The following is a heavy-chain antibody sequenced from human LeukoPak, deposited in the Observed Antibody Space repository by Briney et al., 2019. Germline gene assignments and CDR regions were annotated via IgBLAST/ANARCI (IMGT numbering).Heavy chain of an antibody. Sequence: SGPTLVNPTQTLTLTCTFSGFSLSTSGVGVGWIRQPPGKALEWLALIYWDDDKPYSPSLKSRLTITKDTSKNQVVLTMTNMDPVDTATYYCAHHSTAAGKAMGMDYYYMDVWGKGTTVTVSS. D-gene: IGHD6-13*01. CDR2: IYWDDDK. V-gene: IGHV2-5*02. J-gene: IGHJ6*03. CDR3: AHHSTAAGKAMGMDYYYMDV. CDR1: GFSLSTSGVG.